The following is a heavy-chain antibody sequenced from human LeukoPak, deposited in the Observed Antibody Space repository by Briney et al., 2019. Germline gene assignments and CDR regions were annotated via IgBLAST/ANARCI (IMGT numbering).Heavy chain of an antibody. J-gene: IGHJ4*02. D-gene: IGHD2-8*01. Sequence: PTASVKVSCKASGYTFTGYYMHWVRQAPGQGLEWMGWINAYSGGTNYAQKFQGRVTVTRDTSMSTVYMELSGLRSDDTVVYYCTRGRQRVYFDLYWGQGTLVTVSS. V-gene: IGHV1-2*02. CDR1: GYTFTGYY. CDR3: TRGRQRVYFDLY. CDR2: INAYSGGT.